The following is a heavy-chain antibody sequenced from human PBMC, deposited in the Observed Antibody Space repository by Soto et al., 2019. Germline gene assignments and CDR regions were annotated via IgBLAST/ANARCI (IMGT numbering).Heavy chain of an antibody. D-gene: IGHD1-1*01. CDR3: AREEARTLEVYYYGMDV. CDR1: GDSVASNSAA. J-gene: IGHJ6*02. CDR2: TYYRSKWDN. Sequence: SQTLSLTCAISGDSVASNSAALNWIRQSPSRGLEGLGRTYYRSKWDNDYAVSVKSRITINPDTSKNQCSLQLNSVTPDDTAVYYCAREEARTLEVYYYGMDVWGQGTKVKVYS. V-gene: IGHV6-1*01.